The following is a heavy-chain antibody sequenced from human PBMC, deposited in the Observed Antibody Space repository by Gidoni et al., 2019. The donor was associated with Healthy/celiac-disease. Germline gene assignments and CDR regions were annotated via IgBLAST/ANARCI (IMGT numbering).Heavy chain of an antibody. Sequence: QVQLVESGGGVVQPGRSLRLSCAASGFTFSSYAMHWVRQAPGKGLEWVAVISYDGSNKYYADSVKGRFTISRDNSKNTLYLQMNSLRAEDTAVYYCASGYSYGPSYFDYWGQGTLVTVSS. V-gene: IGHV3-30-3*01. CDR2: ISYDGSNK. J-gene: IGHJ4*02. CDR1: GFTFSSYA. D-gene: IGHD5-18*01. CDR3: ASGYSYGPSYFDY.